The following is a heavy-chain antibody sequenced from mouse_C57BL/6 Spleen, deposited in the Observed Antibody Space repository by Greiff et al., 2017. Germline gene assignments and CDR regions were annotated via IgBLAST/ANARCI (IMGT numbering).Heavy chain of an antibody. CDR2: ISDGGSYT. Sequence: EVKLEESGGGLVKPGGSLKLSCAASGFTFSSYAMSWVRQTPEKRLEWVATISDGGSYTYYPDNVKGRFTISRDNAKNNLYLQMSHLKSEDTAMYYCARSGYGYDGAHYYAMDYWGQGTSVTVSS. V-gene: IGHV5-4*03. CDR1: GFTFSSYA. D-gene: IGHD2-2*01. CDR3: ARSGYGYDGAHYYAMDY. J-gene: IGHJ4*01.